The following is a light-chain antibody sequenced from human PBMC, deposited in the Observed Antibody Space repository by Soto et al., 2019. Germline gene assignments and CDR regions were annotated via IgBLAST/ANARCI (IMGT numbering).Light chain of an antibody. J-gene: IGKJ5*01. V-gene: IGKV3-11*01. CDR1: QSVSSY. CDR3: QQRSNWPRGIT. Sequence: EVVLTQSPATLSLSPGERATLSCRASQSVSSYLAWYQQKPGQAPRLLIYDASNRATGIPGRFSGSESGTDFTLTISSLEPEDFAVYYCQQRSNWPRGITFGQGTRLEIK. CDR2: DAS.